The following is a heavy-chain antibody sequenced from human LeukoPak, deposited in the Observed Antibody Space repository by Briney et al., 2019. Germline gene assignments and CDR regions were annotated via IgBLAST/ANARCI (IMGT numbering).Heavy chain of an antibody. V-gene: IGHV3-64*04. CDR1: GFTFSSYA. CDR2: ISSNGGST. D-gene: IGHD3-10*01. CDR3: ARGFISGSRYYFYGMDV. Sequence: GGSLRLSCSASGFTFSSYAMHWVRQAPGKGLEYVSAISSNGGSTYYADSVKGRFTISRDDSKNTLYLQMNSLRAEDTAVYYCARGFISGSRYYFYGMDVWGQGTTVTVSS. J-gene: IGHJ6*02.